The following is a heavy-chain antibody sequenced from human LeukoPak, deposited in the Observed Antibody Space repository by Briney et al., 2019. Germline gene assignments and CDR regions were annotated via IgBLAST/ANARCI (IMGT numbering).Heavy chain of an antibody. V-gene: IGHV4-39*01. CDR3: ASRNDILTGYVFDF. CDR1: GGSVSSSIYY. Sequence: SEPLSLTCSVSGGSVSSSIYYWGWIRQPLGKGLVWIGSIYYSGSTSYNSSLKSRVTISVDTSKNQFSPKLTSVTAADTSVYYCASRNDILTGYVFDFWGQGTLVTVSS. CDR2: IYYSGST. J-gene: IGHJ4*02. D-gene: IGHD3-9*01.